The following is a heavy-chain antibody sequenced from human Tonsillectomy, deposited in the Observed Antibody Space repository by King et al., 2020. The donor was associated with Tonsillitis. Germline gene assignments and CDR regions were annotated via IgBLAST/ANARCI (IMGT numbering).Heavy chain of an antibody. Sequence: VQLQQWGTGLLKPSETLSLTCAVYGGSFSGYYWSWIRQPPGKGLEWIGEINDSGSTNYNPSLEGRVTMSVDTSKNQFSLKLTSVTAADTAVYYCTRVPILGSSGFLLDSWGQGTLLTVSS. CDR2: INDSGST. J-gene: IGHJ4*02. CDR1: GGSFSGYY. CDR3: TRVPILGSSGFLLDS. D-gene: IGHD6-13*01. V-gene: IGHV4-34*01.